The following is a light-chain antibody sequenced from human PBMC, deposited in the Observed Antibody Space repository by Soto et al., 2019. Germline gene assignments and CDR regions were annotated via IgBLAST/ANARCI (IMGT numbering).Light chain of an antibody. Sequence: DIQLTQSPSTLSASVGDRVTITCRAIQSISRWLAWYQQKPGKAPKLLIYEASSLESGVPSRFSGSGSGTDFTLTISSLQPEDFATYYCQQTYSTPPTFGQGTKVDIK. V-gene: IGKV1-5*03. CDR1: QSISRW. CDR3: QQTYSTPPT. CDR2: EAS. J-gene: IGKJ1*01.